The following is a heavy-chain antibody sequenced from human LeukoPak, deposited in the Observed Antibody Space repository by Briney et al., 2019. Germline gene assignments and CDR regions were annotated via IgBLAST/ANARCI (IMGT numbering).Heavy chain of an antibody. Sequence: SETLSLTCTVSGGSISSYYWSWIRQPPGKGLEWIGYIYYSGSTNYNPSLKSRVTISVDTPKNQFSLKLSSVTAADTAVYYCARAYFDSQISGFDPWGQGTLVTVSS. J-gene: IGHJ5*02. D-gene: IGHD3-9*01. CDR3: ARAYFDSQISGFDP. CDR1: GGSISSYY. V-gene: IGHV4-59*08. CDR2: IYYSGST.